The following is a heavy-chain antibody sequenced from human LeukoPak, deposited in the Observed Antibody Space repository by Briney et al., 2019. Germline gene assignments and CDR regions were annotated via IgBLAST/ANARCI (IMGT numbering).Heavy chain of an antibody. CDR1: GFTVSSNY. D-gene: IGHD6-19*01. J-gene: IGHJ4*02. CDR2: IYSGGST. CDR3: ARVQAVAGKD. V-gene: IGHV3-53*01. Sequence: GGSLRLSCAASGFTVSSNYMSWVRQAPGKGLEWVSVIYSGGSTYYADSVKGRFTISRDNAKNSLYLQMNSLRAEDTAVYYCARVQAVAGKDWGQGTLVTVSS.